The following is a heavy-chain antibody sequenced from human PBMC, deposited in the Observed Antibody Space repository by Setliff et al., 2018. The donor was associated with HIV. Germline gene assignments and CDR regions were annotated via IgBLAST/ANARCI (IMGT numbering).Heavy chain of an antibody. CDR1: GYTLTEVS. CDR2: INRNSGGT. V-gene: IGHV1-2*02. D-gene: IGHD3-9*01. CDR3: ARSPCYDILTGYYSQYYFDY. Sequence: ASVKVSCKISGYTLTEVSMHWVRQAPGQGLEWMGWINRNSGGTNAAQRFQGRVTMTRDTSISTAYMELSRLRSDDTAVYYCARSPCYDILTGYYSQYYFDYWGQGTLVTVSS. J-gene: IGHJ4*02.